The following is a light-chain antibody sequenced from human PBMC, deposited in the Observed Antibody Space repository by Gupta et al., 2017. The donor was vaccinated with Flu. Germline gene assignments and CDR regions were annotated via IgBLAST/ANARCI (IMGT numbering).Light chain of an antibody. Sequence: QSVLTQPPSASGTPGQGVTISCSGSSSNIGSNTVNWYQQLPGTAPKLLIYSNDQRPSGVSDRFSAPKSATSASLAISGLQSEDEADYHCAAWDDGLNGVLFGGGTKVTVL. CDR2: SND. V-gene: IGLV1-44*01. CDR1: SSNIGSNT. J-gene: IGLJ2*01. CDR3: AAWDDGLNGVL.